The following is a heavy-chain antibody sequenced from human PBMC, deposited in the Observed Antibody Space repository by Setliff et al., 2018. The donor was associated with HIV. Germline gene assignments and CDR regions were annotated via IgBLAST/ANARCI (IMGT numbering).Heavy chain of an antibody. CDR2: VSGSGEST. V-gene: IGHV3-23*01. Sequence: GGSLRLSCAASSFTFSKYAMSWVRQAPGKGLECVSTVSGSGESTYYADSVKGRFTISRDNSKNTLYLQMNSLRAEDTAVYYCAKVVGDDYSPNYYYYGMDVWGQGTTVTVSS. J-gene: IGHJ6*02. CDR1: SFTFSKYA. D-gene: IGHD1-26*01. CDR3: AKVVGDDYSPNYYYYGMDV.